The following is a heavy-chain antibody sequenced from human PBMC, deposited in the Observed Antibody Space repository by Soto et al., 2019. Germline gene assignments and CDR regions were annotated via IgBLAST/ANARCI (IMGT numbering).Heavy chain of an antibody. CDR3: ARGGQNYYYYYMDV. CDR1: EFTFSSYA. V-gene: IGHV3-64*01. J-gene: IGHJ6*03. CDR2: ISSNGGSS. Sequence: GGSMSVSFAASEFTFSSYATHLVRQTPGKALEYFSAISSNGGSSYYVKSVQVIFSIYRDNSTNSLYLQMGSLRAEDMAVYYCARGGQNYYYYYMDVWGKGTTVTVSS.